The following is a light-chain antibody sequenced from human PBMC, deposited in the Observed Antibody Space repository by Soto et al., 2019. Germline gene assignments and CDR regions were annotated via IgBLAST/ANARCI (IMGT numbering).Light chain of an antibody. Sequence: DIQMTQSPSTLSASVGDRVILTCRASPSIGSWLAWYQQKAGKGPKLLIYKASSLKSGVQSRFSGSGSGTEFTLNISSLQPDDFATYYCQQYNNDSPWTFGQGTKVEVK. J-gene: IGKJ1*01. CDR2: KAS. V-gene: IGKV1-5*03. CDR3: QQYNNDSPWT. CDR1: PSIGSW.